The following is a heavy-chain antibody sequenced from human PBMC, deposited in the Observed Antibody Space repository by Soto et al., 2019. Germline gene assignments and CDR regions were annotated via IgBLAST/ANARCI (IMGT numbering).Heavy chain of an antibody. V-gene: IGHV3-11*01. D-gene: IGHD2-15*01. CDR2: ISGSGDVI. CDR3: ARAPDCGEGSCYRHFDL. Sequence: GGSLRLSCAASAFKFSDYYMSCVRQAPGKGLEWVSYISGSGDVIYYADSVKGRFTISRDNDKKSVHLQMDTLRAEDTALYYCARAPDCGEGSCYRHFDLWGQGTRVTVSS. CDR1: AFKFSDYY. J-gene: IGHJ4*02.